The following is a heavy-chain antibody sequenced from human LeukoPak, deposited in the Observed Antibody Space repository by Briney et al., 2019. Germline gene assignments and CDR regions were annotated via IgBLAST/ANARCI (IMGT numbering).Heavy chain of an antibody. CDR1: GFTFSDHY. CDR2: SRNKANSYTT. Sequence: PGGSLRLSCAASGFTFSDHYMDWVRQAPGKGLQWVGRSRNKANSYTTEYAASVKGRFIISRDDSESSLYLQMNSLTAEDTAVYYCATPHQYYDSSGYYYWGQGTLVTVSS. D-gene: IGHD3-22*01. V-gene: IGHV3-72*01. CDR3: ATPHQYYDSSGYYY. J-gene: IGHJ4*02.